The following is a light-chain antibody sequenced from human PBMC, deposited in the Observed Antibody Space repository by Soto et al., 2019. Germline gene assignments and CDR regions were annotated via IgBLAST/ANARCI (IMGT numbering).Light chain of an antibody. J-gene: IGLJ1*01. CDR2: SNN. Sequence: QSVLTQPPSASGTPGQRVTISCSGSSFNIGSNTVNWYQQLPGTAPKLLIYSNNQRPSGVPDRFSGSKSGTSASLAISVLQSEDDADYYCAAWDDSMNGYVFGTGTKLTVL. CDR3: AAWDDSMNGYV. CDR1: SFNIGSNT. V-gene: IGLV1-44*01.